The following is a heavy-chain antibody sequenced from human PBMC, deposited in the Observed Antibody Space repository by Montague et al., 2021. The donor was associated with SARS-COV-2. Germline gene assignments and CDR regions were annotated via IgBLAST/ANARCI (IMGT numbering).Heavy chain of an antibody. CDR2: IYYDGSA. CDR3: ASSRGAYNWIDA. V-gene: IGHV4-59*13. CDR1: TASISTYY. J-gene: IGHJ5*02. D-gene: IGHD3-16*01. Sequence: SETLSLTCSFSTASISTYYWSWVRQPPGKGLEWLGYIYYDGSATYNPSLSSRVAMSVDTSKTRFPLKLTSVTAADTAVYYCASSRGAYNWIDAWGQGTLVTVSS.